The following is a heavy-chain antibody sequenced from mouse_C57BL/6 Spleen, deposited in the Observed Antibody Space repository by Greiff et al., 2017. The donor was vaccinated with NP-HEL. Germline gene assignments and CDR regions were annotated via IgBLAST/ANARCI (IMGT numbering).Heavy chain of an antibody. CDR3: ARHSDGYFDY. J-gene: IGHJ2*01. V-gene: IGHV5-12*01. CDR2: ISNGGGST. Sequence: DVKLVESGGGLVQPGGSLKLSCAASGFTFSDYYMYWVRQTPEKRLEWVAYISNGGGSTYYPDTVKGRFTISRDNAKNTLYLQMSRLKSEDTAMYYCARHSDGYFDYWGQGTTLTVSS. D-gene: IGHD2-3*01. CDR1: GFTFSDYY.